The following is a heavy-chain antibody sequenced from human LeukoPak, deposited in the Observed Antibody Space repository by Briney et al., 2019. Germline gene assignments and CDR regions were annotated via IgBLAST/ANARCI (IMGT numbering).Heavy chain of an antibody. CDR2: MNPNSGNT. J-gene: IGHJ4*02. CDR3: ARGVNSYGYRSRSYYFDY. D-gene: IGHD5-18*01. Sequence: ASVKVSCKASGYTFTSYDINWVRQATGQGLEWMGWMNPNSGNTGYAQKFQGRVTMTRNTSISTAYMELSSLRSEDTAVYYCARGVNSYGYRSRSYYFDYWGQGTLVTVSS. V-gene: IGHV1-8*01. CDR1: GYTFTSYD.